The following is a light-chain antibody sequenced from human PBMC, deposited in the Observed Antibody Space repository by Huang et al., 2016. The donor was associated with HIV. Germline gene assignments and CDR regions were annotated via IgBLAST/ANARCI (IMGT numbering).Light chain of an antibody. Sequence: AIRMTQSPSSLSASTGDRVTITCRASQDIGTSLAWYQQRPGKAPVLLIFDASTLQRGVPSRFTGSGSRTVFTLTIACLQVEDVATYYCQHSDGLSPLIFGGGTKVDIK. CDR2: DAS. V-gene: IGKV1-8*01. CDR1: QDIGTS. J-gene: IGKJ4*01. CDR3: QHSDGLSPLI.